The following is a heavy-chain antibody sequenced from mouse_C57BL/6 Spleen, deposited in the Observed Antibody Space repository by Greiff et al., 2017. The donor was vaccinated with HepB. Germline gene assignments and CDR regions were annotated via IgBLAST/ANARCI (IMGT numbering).Heavy chain of an antibody. CDR3: ARDKPSYGSIFDY. J-gene: IGHJ2*01. D-gene: IGHD1-1*01. Sequence: EVQRVESGGGLVKPGGSLKLSCAASGFTFSSYAMSWVRQTAEKRLEWVATISDGGSYTYYPDNVKGRFTISRDNAKNNLYLQMSHLKSEDTAMYYCARDKPSYGSIFDYWGQGTTLTVSS. CDR2: ISDGGSYT. CDR1: GFTFSSYA. V-gene: IGHV5-4*01.